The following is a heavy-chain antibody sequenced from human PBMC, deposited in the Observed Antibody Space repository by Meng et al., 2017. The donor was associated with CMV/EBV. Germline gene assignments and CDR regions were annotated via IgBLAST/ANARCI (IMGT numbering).Heavy chain of an antibody. J-gene: IGHJ5*02. CDR3: ARGGGKYYYDSSGYYNGGWFDP. V-gene: IGHV1-69*05. Sequence: YAISWVRQAPGQGLEWMGGRIHIFGTANYAQKLQGRVKITTDESTRTAYMELSSLRSEDTAVYYCARGGGKYYYDSSGYYNGGWFDPWGQGTLVTVSS. CDR2: RIHIFGTA. CDR1: YA. D-gene: IGHD3-22*01.